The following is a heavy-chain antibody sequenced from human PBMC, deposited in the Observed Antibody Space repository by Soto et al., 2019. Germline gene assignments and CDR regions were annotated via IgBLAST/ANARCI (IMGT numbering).Heavy chain of an antibody. J-gene: IGHJ3*02. D-gene: IGHD1-26*01. CDR3: ARRWELEGPAFDI. V-gene: IGHV3-30-3*01. Sequence: GGSLRLSCAASGFTFSSYAMHWGRQAPGKGLEWVAVISYDGSNKYYADSVKGRFTISRDNSKNTLYLQMNSLRAEDTAVYYCARRWELEGPAFDIWGQGTMVTVSS. CDR2: ISYDGSNK. CDR1: GFTFSSYA.